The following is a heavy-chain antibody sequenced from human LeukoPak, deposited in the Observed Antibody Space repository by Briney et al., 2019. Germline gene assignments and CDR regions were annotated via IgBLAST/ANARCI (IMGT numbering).Heavy chain of an antibody. J-gene: IGHJ4*02. CDR2: ISGSGVST. Sequence: GGSLRLSCAASGFTFSNAWMSWVRQAPGKGLEWVSAISGSGVSTYYADSVKGRFTISRDNSKNTLYLQMNSLRAEDTAVYYCAKDLGDRYYYDSSGYNYFDYWGQGTLVTVSS. CDR3: AKDLGDRYYYDSSGYNYFDY. CDR1: GFTFSNAW. V-gene: IGHV3-23*01. D-gene: IGHD3-22*01.